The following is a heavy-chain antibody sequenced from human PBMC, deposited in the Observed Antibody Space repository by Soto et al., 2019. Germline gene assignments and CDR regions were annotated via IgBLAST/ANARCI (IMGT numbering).Heavy chain of an antibody. V-gene: IGHV3-48*03. CDR2: ISSSGSTI. J-gene: IGHJ6*02. Sequence: PGGSLRLSCAASGFTFSSYEMNWVRQAPGKGLEWVSYISSSGSTIYYADSVKGRFTISRDNAKNSLYLQMNSLRAEDTAVYYCAKVEGNYYYYGMDVWGQGTTVTVSS. CDR3: AKVEGNYYYYGMDV. CDR1: GFTFSSYE.